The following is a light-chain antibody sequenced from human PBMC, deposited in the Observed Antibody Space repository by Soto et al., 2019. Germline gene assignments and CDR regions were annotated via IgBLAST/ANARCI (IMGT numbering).Light chain of an antibody. J-gene: IGLJ2*01. V-gene: IGLV2-8*01. CDR1: SNDVGGYDY. CDR3: SSYAGSNIVL. Sequence: QSALSQPPSASGSPGQSVTISCTGTSNDVGGYDYVSWVQQHPGKAPKLMIYEVNKRPSGVPDRFSGSTSGNTASLTVSGLQAEDEADYYCSSYAGSNIVLFGGGTKLTVL. CDR2: EVN.